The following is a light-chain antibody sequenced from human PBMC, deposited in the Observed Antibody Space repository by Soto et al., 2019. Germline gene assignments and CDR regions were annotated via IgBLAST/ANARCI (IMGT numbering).Light chain of an antibody. CDR3: QQFNNYPQLT. Sequence: AIQLTQSPSSLSESVGERDTITCRASQGISSALAWYQQKPGKAPKLRIYDASSLESGVASRFSGSGSGTDFTLTINCLQTEDFATYYCQQFNNYPQLTFGGGTKVDSK. CDR1: QGISSA. J-gene: IGKJ4*01. V-gene: IGKV1D-13*01. CDR2: DAS.